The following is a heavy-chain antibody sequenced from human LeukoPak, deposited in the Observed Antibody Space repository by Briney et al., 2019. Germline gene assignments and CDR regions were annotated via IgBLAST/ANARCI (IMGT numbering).Heavy chain of an antibody. D-gene: IGHD5-18*01. J-gene: IGHJ4*02. CDR1: GGSISSYD. CDR2: FSYSGST. Sequence: PSETLSLTCTVSGGSISSYDWSWIRQSPGKGLEWIGYFSYSGSTNYNPSLKSRVTISVDTSKNQFSLKLSSVTAADTAVYYCATGGIYSSNFDYWGQGTLVTVSS. V-gene: IGHV4-59*01. CDR3: ATGGIYSSNFDY.